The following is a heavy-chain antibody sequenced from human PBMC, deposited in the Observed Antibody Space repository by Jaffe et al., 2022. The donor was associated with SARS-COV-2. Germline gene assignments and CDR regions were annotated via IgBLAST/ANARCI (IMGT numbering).Heavy chain of an antibody. D-gene: IGHD6-6*01. Sequence: EVQLVESGGGLVQPGRSLRLSCAASGFTFDDYAMHWVRQAPGKGLEWVSGISWNSGSIGYADSVKGRFTISRDNAKNSLYLQMNSLRAEDTALYYCAKDGAAPANYYYYYGMDVWGQGTTVTVSS. V-gene: IGHV3-9*01. J-gene: IGHJ6*02. CDR2: ISWNSGSI. CDR3: AKDGAAPANYYYYYGMDV. CDR1: GFTFDDYA.